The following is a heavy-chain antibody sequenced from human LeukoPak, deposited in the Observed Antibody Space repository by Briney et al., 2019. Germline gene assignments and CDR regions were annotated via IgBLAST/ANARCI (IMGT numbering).Heavy chain of an antibody. CDR2: INPNSGGT. V-gene: IGHV1-2*02. Sequence: ASVKVSCKASGYTFTGYYMHWVRQAPGQGLEWMGWINPNSGGTNYAQKFQGRVTMTRDTSVSTAYMELSRLRSDDTAAYYCASEKYDSSGYYSAYWGQGTLVTVSS. CDR1: GYTFTGYY. D-gene: IGHD3-22*01. CDR3: ASEKYDSSGYYSAY. J-gene: IGHJ4*02.